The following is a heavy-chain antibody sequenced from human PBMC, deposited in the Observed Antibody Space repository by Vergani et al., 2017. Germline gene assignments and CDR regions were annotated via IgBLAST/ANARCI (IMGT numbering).Heavy chain of an antibody. Sequence: EVQLVESGGGLVQPGGSLRLSCAASGFTVSSNYMSWVRQAPGKGLEWVSVIYSGGSTYYADSVKGRFTISRDNSKNTLYLQMNSLRAEDTAVYYCARDVFPGYVDIVATNPEDYYYGMDVWGQXP. CDR3: ARDVFPGYVDIVATNPEDYYYGMDV. J-gene: IGHJ6*02. CDR2: IYSGGST. V-gene: IGHV3-66*02. D-gene: IGHD5-12*01. CDR1: GFTVSSNY.